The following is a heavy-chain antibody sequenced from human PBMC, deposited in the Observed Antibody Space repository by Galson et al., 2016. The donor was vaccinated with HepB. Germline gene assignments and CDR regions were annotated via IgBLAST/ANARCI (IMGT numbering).Heavy chain of an antibody. CDR2: IIPSFGTA. CDR3: ARQMATITPPIKNYYYYMDV. D-gene: IGHD5-24*01. V-gene: IGHV1-69*13. Sequence: SVKVSCKASGGNFSNYAISWVRQAPGQGLEWMGGIIPSFGTANHAQRFRGRVTITADESTGTAYMEVSSLRSDDTAVYYCARQMATITPPIKNYYYYMDVWGKGTTVTVSS. J-gene: IGHJ6*03. CDR1: GGNFSNYA.